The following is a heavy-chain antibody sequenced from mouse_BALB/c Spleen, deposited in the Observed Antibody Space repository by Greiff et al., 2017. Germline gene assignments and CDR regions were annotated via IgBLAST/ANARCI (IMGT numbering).Heavy chain of an antibody. D-gene: IGHD2-1*01. V-gene: IGHV6-6*02. CDR3: TSYGNYVSYAMDY. CDR1: GFTFSNYW. Sequence: EVKLVESGGGLVQPGGSMKLSCVASGFTFSNYWMNWVRQSPEKGLEWVAEIRLKSNNYATHYAESVKGRFTISRDDSKSSVYLQMNNLRAEDTGIYYCTSYGNYVSYAMDYWGQGTSVTVSS. CDR2: IRLKSNNYAT. J-gene: IGHJ4*01.